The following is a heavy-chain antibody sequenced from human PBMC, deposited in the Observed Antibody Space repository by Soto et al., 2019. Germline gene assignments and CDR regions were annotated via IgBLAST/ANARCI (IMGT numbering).Heavy chain of an antibody. CDR1: GFTFSSYS. CDR3: ARDRFDSSGYYYFFQH. D-gene: IGHD3-22*01. V-gene: IGHV3-48*02. CDR2: ISSSSSTI. J-gene: IGHJ1*01. Sequence: PGGSLRLSCAASGFTFSSYSMNWVRQAPGKGLEWVSYISSSSSTIYYADSVKGRFTISRDNAKNSLYLQMNSLRDEDMAVYYCARDRFDSSGYYYFFQHWGQGTLVTVSS.